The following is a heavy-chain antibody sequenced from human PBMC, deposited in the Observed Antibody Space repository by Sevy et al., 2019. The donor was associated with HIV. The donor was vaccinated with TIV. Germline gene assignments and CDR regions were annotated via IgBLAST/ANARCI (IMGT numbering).Heavy chain of an antibody. CDR2: ISSSGSTI. Sequence: GGYLRLSCAASGFTFSDYYMSWIRQAPGKGLEWVSYISSSGSTIYYADSVKGRFTIARDNAKNSLYLQMNSLRAEDTAVYYCARGDPPIHPGFFDYWGQGTLVTVSS. J-gene: IGHJ4*02. CDR3: ARGDPPIHPGFFDY. V-gene: IGHV3-11*01. CDR1: GFTFSDYY.